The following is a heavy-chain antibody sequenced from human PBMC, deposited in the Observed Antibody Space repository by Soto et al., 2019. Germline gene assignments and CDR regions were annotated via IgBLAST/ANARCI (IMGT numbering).Heavy chain of an antibody. J-gene: IGHJ4*02. V-gene: IGHV3-15*01. CDR2: IKSKTDGGTT. Sequence: PGWSLRLSCAASGFTFSNAWMSWVRQAPGKGLEWVGRIKSKTDGGTTDYAAAVEGRFTISREDSKNTVYLQMDSLKTEDTAVYYCATKRTGITTIVPGYWGQGTLVRVSS. D-gene: IGHD1-20*01. CDR3: ATKRTGITTIVPGY. CDR1: GFTFSNAW.